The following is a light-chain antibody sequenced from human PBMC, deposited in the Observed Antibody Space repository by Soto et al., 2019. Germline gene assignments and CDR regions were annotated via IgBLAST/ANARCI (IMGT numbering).Light chain of an antibody. Sequence: KMSPATLSVYQGERATLSCRASQSVSSSYLAWYQQKPGQAPRLLIYGASSRATGIPDRFSGSGSGTDFTLTISRLEPEDFAVYYCQQYGSSPTTFGQVTNVDNK. CDR3: QQYGSSPTT. CDR1: QSVSSSY. V-gene: IGKV3-20*01. CDR2: GAS. J-gene: IGKJ1*01.